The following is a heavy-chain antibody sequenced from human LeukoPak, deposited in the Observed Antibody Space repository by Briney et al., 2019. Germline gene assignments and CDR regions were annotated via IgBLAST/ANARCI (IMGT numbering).Heavy chain of an antibody. V-gene: IGHV3-30*03. Sequence: GRSQRLSCAASGFTFSSYWMHWVRQAPGKGLEWVAVIPYDGSNEYYADSVKGRFTISRDTSRNTLYLQMNSLRAEDTALYYCARKFLTGRLIDYWGQGTLVTVSS. CDR3: ARKFLTGRLIDY. J-gene: IGHJ4*02. D-gene: IGHD7-27*01. CDR1: GFTFSSYW. CDR2: IPYDGSNE.